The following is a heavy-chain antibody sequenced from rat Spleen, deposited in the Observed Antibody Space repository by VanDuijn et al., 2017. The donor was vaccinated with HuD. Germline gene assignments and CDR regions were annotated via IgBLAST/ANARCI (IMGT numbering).Heavy chain of an antibody. CDR1: GFTFSDYN. CDR3: TRDNNYSYVMDA. D-gene: IGHD1-10*01. J-gene: IGHJ4*01. CDR2: IIYDGSRT. V-gene: IGHV5S10*01. Sequence: EVQLVESGGGLVQPGRSLKLSCAASGFTFSDYNMAWVRQAPKKGLEWVATIIYDGSRTYYRDSVKGRFTISRDNAKSTLYLQMNSLRSEDTATYYCTRDNNYSYVMDAWGQGASVTVSS.